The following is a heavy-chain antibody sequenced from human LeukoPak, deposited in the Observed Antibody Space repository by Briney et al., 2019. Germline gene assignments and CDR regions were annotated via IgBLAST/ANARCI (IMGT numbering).Heavy chain of an antibody. CDR3: AKHTEIWYYYYGMDV. CDR1: GFKLNNFA. CDR2: ISGDGRAT. V-gene: IGHV3-23*01. D-gene: IGHD1-14*01. J-gene: IGHJ6*02. Sequence: GGSLRLSCAASGFKLNNFAVSWVRRAPGKGLEWVSGISGDGRATKYADPVKGRFTMSRDNSKNTLYLQINSLRVEDTAVYYCAKHTEIWYYYYGMDVWGQGTTVTVSS.